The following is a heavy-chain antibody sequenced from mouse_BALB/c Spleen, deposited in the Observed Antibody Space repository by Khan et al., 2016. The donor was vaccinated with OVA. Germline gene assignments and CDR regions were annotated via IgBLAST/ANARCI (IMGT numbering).Heavy chain of an antibody. CDR3: LRGLRLFAY. CDR2: ISTLAYSI. J-gene: IGHJ3*01. CDR1: GFTFSDYG. V-gene: IGHV5-15*02. D-gene: IGHD1-2*01. Sequence: EVQLLETGGGLVQPGGSRKLSCAVSGFTFSDYGMAWVRQAPGKGPEWVAFISTLAYSIYYADTVTGRFTTPREHAKNTVYLEMTSLRSEDTAMYYCLRGLRLFAYWGQGTLVTVSA.